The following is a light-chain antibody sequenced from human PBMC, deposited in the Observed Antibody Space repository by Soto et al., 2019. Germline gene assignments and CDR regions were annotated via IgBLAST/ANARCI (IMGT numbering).Light chain of an antibody. J-gene: IGLJ1*01. Sequence: QSALTQPASVSGSPGQSITISCTGTSSDIGGYEYVSWYQQHPGKAPRLMIYEVTYRPSGVSNRFSGSKSGSTASLTISGLQADDEADYYCSSYTDSSTLGLYVFGTGTKVTVL. CDR1: SSDIGGYEY. V-gene: IGLV2-14*01. CDR3: SSYTDSSTLGLYV. CDR2: EVT.